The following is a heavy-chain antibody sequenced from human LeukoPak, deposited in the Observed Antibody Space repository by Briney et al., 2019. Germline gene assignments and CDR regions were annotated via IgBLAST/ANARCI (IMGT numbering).Heavy chain of an antibody. Sequence: AGGSLRLSCAASGFTFSSYAMHWVRQAPGKGLEWVTVISYDATNENYADSVKGRFTISRDNSKNTLYLQMNSLRPEDTAVYYCARDPRSSGYFFDYWGQGTLVTVSS. J-gene: IGHJ4*02. CDR2: ISYDATNE. V-gene: IGHV3-30*04. D-gene: IGHD3-22*01. CDR1: GFTFSSYA. CDR3: ARDPRSSGYFFDY.